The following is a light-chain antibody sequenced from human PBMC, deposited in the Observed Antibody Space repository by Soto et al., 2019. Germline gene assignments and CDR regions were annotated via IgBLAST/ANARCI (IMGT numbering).Light chain of an antibody. J-gene: IGLJ3*02. Sequence: QSALTQPPSVSGSPGQSVTISCTGTSSDVGSYNRVSWYRQPPGTAPKLIIYEVSNRPSGVPDRFFGSKSGNTASLTISGLQAEDEADYYCSSFTSSNTWVFGGGTKLTVL. V-gene: IGLV2-18*02. CDR3: SSFTSSNTWV. CDR2: EVS. CDR1: SSDVGSYNR.